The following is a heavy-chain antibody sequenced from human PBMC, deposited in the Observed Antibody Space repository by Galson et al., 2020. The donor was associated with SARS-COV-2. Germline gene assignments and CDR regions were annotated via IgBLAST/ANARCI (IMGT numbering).Heavy chain of an antibody. Sequence: SETLSLTCAVYGGSFSGYYWSWIRQPPGKGLEWIGEINHSGSTNYNPSLKSRVTISVDTSKNQFSLKLSSVTAADTAVYYCARGSRNSYGDFDYWGQGTLVTVSS. J-gene: IGHJ4*02. CDR3: ARGSRNSYGDFDY. V-gene: IGHV4-34*01. D-gene: IGHD5-18*01. CDR1: GGSFSGYY. CDR2: INHSGST.